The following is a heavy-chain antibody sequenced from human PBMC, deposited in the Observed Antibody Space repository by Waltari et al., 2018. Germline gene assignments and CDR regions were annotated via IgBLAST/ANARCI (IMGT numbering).Heavy chain of an antibody. D-gene: IGHD3-10*01. CDR1: GYSISNGFY. V-gene: IGHV4-38-2*02. CDR2: IDHTGKN. J-gene: IGHJ5*02. CDR3: ARDSSSWFGNWFDP. Sequence: QVQLQESGPGLVKSSETLSLTCAVSGYSISNGFYWGWLRQTPGKGLAWIGSIDHTGKNYCNPYLKGRVTISIDTSKNQCFLRLTSVTAADTAVYYCARDSSSWFGNWFDPWGQGTLVTVSS.